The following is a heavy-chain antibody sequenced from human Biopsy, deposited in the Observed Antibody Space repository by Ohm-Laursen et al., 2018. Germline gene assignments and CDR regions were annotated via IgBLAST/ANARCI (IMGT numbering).Heavy chain of an antibody. CDR2: MHHSGPT. J-gene: IGHJ4*02. CDR1: GESFNGYY. D-gene: IGHD1-14*01. V-gene: IGHV4-34*09. Sequence: SQTLSLTCVVYGESFNGYYWTWIRQVPGEGLEWIAYMHHSGPTYTYYNPSLKSRVAISVEVSKNQFSLKVSSVTAADTAVYFCTRKPNSLYYFDHWGQGTLVTVSS. CDR3: TRKPNSLYYFDH.